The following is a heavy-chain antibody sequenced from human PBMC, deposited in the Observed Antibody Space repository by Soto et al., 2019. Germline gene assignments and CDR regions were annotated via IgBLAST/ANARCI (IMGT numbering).Heavy chain of an antibody. CDR3: ARDLLDSSGFGWFDP. V-gene: IGHV4-30-4*01. J-gene: IGHJ5*02. CDR2: IYYSGST. CDR1: GGSISSGDYY. D-gene: IGHD3-22*01. Sequence: QVQLQESGPGLVKPSQTLSLTCTVSGGSISSGDYYWSWIRQPPGKGLEWIGCIYYSGSTYYNPSLKSRVTISVDTSKNQFSLKLSSVTAADTAVYYCARDLLDSSGFGWFDPWGQGTLVTVSS.